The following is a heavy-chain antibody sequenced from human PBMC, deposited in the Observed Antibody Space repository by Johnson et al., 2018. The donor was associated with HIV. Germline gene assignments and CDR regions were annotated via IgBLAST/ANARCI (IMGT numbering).Heavy chain of an antibody. Sequence: QVQLVESGGGLVQPGGSLRLSCVASRFTFSNAWMNCVRQAPGKGLEWVAVIWYDGSNKYYADSVKGRFTISRDNSKNTLYLQMNSLRVEDTAVYFCAKQGSDPPLWGQGTLVTVSS. V-gene: IGHV3-33*06. J-gene: IGHJ3*01. CDR1: RFTFSNAW. CDR3: AKQGSDPPL. CDR2: IWYDGSNK.